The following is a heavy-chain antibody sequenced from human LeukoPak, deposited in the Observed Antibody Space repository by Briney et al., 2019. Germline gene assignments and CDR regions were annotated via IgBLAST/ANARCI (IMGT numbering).Heavy chain of an antibody. CDR2: IYYSGST. Sequence: SETLSLTCTVSGGSISSYYWSWIRQPPGKGLEWIGYIYYSGSTNYNPSLKSRVTISVDTSKNQFSLKLSSVTAADTAVYYCARVVTIFGVANAFDIWGQGTMVTVSS. J-gene: IGHJ3*02. CDR1: GGSISSYY. CDR3: ARVVTIFGVANAFDI. V-gene: IGHV4-59*01. D-gene: IGHD3-3*01.